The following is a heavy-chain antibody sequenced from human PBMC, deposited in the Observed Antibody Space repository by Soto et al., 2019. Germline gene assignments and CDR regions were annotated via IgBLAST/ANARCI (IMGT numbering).Heavy chain of an antibody. J-gene: IGHJ5*02. CDR2: IDPSDSYT. D-gene: IGHD3-3*01. CDR3: ARMYYDFWCGSSSWFDP. CDR1: GYSFTSYW. Sequence: EVQLVQSGAEVKKPGESLRISCKGSGYSFTSYWISWVRQMPGKGLEWMGRIDPSDSYTNYSPSFQGHVTISADKSISTAYLQWSSLKASDTAMYYCARMYYDFWCGSSSWFDPWGQGTLVTVSS. V-gene: IGHV5-10-1*03.